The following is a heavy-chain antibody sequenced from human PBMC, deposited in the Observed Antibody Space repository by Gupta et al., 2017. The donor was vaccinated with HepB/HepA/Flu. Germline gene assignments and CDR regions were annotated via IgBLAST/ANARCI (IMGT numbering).Heavy chain of an antibody. J-gene: IGHJ6*02. V-gene: IGHV3-33*01. CDR1: GFTVSSHG. D-gene: IGHD6-13*01. Sequence: QVQLVESGGGVVQPGRSLRLSGAAAGFTVSSHGMHWVRQAPGKGLEWVTFIWSDGSNKYYADSVKGRFTISRDNSKNTVYLQMNSLRAEDTAVYYCARDGQQLAPWAMDVWGQGTTVTVSS. CDR3: ARDGQQLAPWAMDV. CDR2: IWSDGSNK.